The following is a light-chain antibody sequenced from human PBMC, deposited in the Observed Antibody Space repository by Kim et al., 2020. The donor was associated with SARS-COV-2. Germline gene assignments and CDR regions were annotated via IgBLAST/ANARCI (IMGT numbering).Light chain of an antibody. CDR2: AAS. CDR3: QQLNNYPIT. J-gene: IGKJ5*01. CDR1: QRISSY. Sequence: ASLGDIVTLPCRATQRISSYFSWYQQNPGTAPKLLISAASPLPRGVPSRFSGSGSGTAFSLPISSLQPEDFAAYYCQQLNNYPITFGQGTRLEIK. V-gene: IGKV1-9*01.